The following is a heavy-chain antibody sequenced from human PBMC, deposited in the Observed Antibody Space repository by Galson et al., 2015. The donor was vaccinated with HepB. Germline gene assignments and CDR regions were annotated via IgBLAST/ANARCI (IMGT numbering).Heavy chain of an antibody. CDR1: GFTFSSYA. CDR3: VKDPQSTGLPNGMDV. Sequence: SLRLSCAASGFTFSSYAMHWVRQAPGRGLEYVSAISSNGGSTYYADSVKGRFTISRDNSKNTLYLQMSSLRAEDTAVYYCVKDPQSTGLPNGMDVWGQGTTVTVSS. D-gene: IGHD5-18*01. J-gene: IGHJ6*02. CDR2: ISSNGGST. V-gene: IGHV3-64D*06.